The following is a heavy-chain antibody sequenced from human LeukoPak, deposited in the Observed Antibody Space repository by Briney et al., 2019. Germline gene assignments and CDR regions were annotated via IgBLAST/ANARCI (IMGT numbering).Heavy chain of an antibody. D-gene: IGHD5-24*01. V-gene: IGHV1-2*02. CDR2: IDPNSGGT. Sequence: GASVKVSCKASGYTFTGYYMHWVRQAPGQGLEWMGWIDPNSGGTNYAQKFQGRVTMTRDTSISTAYMELSRLRSDDTAVYYCARVRRDGYNSAFDIWGQGTMVTVSS. CDR1: GYTFTGYY. J-gene: IGHJ3*02. CDR3: ARVRRDGYNSAFDI.